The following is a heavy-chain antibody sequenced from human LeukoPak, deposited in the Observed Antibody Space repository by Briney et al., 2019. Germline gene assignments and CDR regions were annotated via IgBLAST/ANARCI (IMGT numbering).Heavy chain of an antibody. CDR3: ARDPLLYGTAFDI. D-gene: IGHD1-26*01. J-gene: IGHJ3*02. CDR2: IYYSGST. CDR1: GGSISSSSYY. V-gene: IGHV4-39*07. Sequence: SETLSLTCTVSGGSISSSSYYWGWIRQPPGKGLEWIGSIYYSGSTYYNPSLKSRVTISVDTSKNQFSLKLSSVTAADTAVYYCARDPLLYGTAFDIWGQGTMVTVSS.